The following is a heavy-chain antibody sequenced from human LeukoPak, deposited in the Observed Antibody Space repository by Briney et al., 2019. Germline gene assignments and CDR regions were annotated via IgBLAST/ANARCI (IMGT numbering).Heavy chain of an antibody. CDR1: GFTVSSNY. CDR2: IYSGGTT. J-gene: IGHJ4*02. Sequence: GGSLRLSCAASGFTVSSNYMSWVRQAPGKGLEWVSVIYSGGTTYYADSVKGRFIISRHNSNNTLYLQMNSLRAEDTAVYYCARGVRNSGSYYVDYWGQGTPVTVSS. CDR3: ARGVRNSGSYYVDY. D-gene: IGHD1-26*01. V-gene: IGHV3-53*04.